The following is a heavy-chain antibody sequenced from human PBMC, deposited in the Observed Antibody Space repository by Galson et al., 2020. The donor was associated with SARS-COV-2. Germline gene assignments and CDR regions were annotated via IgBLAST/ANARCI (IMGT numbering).Heavy chain of an antibody. CDR2: IYYSGST. CDR1: GGSISSGTYY. Sequence: ASETLSLTCTVSGGSISSGTYYWSWIRQHPGKGLEWIGYIYYSGSTYYNPSLKSRVTISVDTSKNQFSLKLSSVTAADTAVYYCARDPGDYSPFDYWGQGTLVTVSS. V-gene: IGHV4-31*03. D-gene: IGHD3-16*01. CDR3: ARDPGDYSPFDY. J-gene: IGHJ4*02.